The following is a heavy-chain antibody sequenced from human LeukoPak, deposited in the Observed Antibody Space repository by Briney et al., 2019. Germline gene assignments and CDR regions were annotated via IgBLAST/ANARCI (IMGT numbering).Heavy chain of an antibody. V-gene: IGHV3-23*01. CDR1: GFTFSSYA. CDR3: AKDVESSSWYVARYGMDV. J-gene: IGHJ6*01. Sequence: GGSLRLSCAASGFTFSSYAMTWVRQAPGKGLEWVSDISGSGGSTHYADSVKGRFTISRDNSKNTLYLQMNSLRGEDTAVYYCAKDVESSSWYVARYGMDVWGPGTTVTVSS. D-gene: IGHD6-13*01. CDR2: ISGSGGST.